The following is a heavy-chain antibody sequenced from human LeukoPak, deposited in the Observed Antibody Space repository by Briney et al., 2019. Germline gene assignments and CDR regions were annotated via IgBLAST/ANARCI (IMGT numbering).Heavy chain of an antibody. D-gene: IGHD3-16*02. CDR1: GGTFSSYA. CDR3: ARAYYDYVWGSYRLGDAFDI. CDR2: IIPIFGTA. J-gene: IGHJ3*02. V-gene: IGHV1-69*13. Sequence: RASVKVSCKASGGTFSSYAISWVRQAPGQGLEWMGGIIPIFGTANYAQKFQGRVTITADESTSTAYMELSSLRSEDTAVYYCARAYYDYVWGSYRLGDAFDIWGQGTMVTVSS.